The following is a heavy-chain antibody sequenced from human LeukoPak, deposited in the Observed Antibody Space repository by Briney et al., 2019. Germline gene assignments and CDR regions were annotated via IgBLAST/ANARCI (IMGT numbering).Heavy chain of an antibody. D-gene: IGHD3-3*01. J-gene: IGHJ5*02. Sequence: GGSLRLSCAASGFTFSSYAMSWVRQAPGKGLEWVSAISGSGGSTYYADSVKGRFTISRDNSKNTLYLQMNSLRAEDTAVYYCAKDRGITTFGVVNHQWFDPWGQGTLVTVSS. V-gene: IGHV3-23*01. CDR3: AKDRGITTFGVVNHQWFDP. CDR2: ISGSGGST. CDR1: GFTFSSYA.